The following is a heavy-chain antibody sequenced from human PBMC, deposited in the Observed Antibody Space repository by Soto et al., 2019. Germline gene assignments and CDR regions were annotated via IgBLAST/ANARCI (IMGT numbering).Heavy chain of an antibody. V-gene: IGHV4-59*01. Sequence: ASETLSLTYSVSGGSISTYYWSWIRQAPGKRLEWLGYIFHSGATNYNPSLESRVTISVDTSKSQLSLRLTSVTAADTGVYYCARALMGSFDAFDIWGQGTTVTVSS. J-gene: IGHJ3*02. CDR3: ARALMGSFDAFDI. D-gene: IGHD3-16*01. CDR1: GGSISTYY. CDR2: IFHSGAT.